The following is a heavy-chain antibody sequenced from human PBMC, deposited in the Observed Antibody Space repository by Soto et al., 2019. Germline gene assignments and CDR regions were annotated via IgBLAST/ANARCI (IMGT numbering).Heavy chain of an antibody. J-gene: IGHJ3*02. CDR1: GYTFTNYW. Sequence: GESLKISCKGSGYTFTNYWIGWVRQMPGKGLEWMGIIYPGDSDTRYSPSFQGQVTISADKSISTAYLQLSSLKAADTAMYYCAKQLDSSVYSWPIWGKGTMVTVSS. V-gene: IGHV5-51*01. CDR3: AKQLDSSVYSWPI. CDR2: IYPGDSDT. D-gene: IGHD3-22*01.